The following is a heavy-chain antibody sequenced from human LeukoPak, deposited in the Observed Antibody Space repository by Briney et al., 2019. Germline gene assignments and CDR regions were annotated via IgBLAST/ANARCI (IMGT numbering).Heavy chain of an antibody. Sequence: ASVKVSCKASGYTFTGYYMHWVRQAPGQGLEWMGWINPNSGGTNNAQKFQGRVTMTRDTSISTAYMELSRLRSDDTAVYYCARGTYYYDSSGYSPFDYWGQGTLVTVSS. J-gene: IGHJ4*02. CDR2: INPNSGGT. D-gene: IGHD3-22*01. V-gene: IGHV1-2*02. CDR3: ARGTYYYDSSGYSPFDY. CDR1: GYTFTGYY.